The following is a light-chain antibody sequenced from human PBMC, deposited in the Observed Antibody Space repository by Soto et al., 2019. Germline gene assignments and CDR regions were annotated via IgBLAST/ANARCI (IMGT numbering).Light chain of an antibody. CDR3: QQHNSFSIT. CDR1: QSISTW. Sequence: DIQMTQSPSTLSASVGDGVTITCRASQSISTWLAWYQQKPGKAPKLLIYDASSLESGVPSRFSGSGSGTEFTLTISSLQPDDFATYYCQQHNSFSITFGQGTRLEIK. V-gene: IGKV1-5*01. J-gene: IGKJ5*01. CDR2: DAS.